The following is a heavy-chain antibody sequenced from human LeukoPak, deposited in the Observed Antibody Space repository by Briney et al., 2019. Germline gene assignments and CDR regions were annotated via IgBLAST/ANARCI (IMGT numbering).Heavy chain of an antibody. Sequence: GGSLRLSCAASGFTFSSYEMNWVRKAPGKGLEWVSYISSSGSTIYYADSVKGRFTISRDNAKNSLYLQMNSLRAEDTAVYYCARRSGIAVAGAFDYWGQGTLVTVSS. J-gene: IGHJ4*02. V-gene: IGHV3-48*03. CDR2: ISSSGSTI. CDR3: ARRSGIAVAGAFDY. D-gene: IGHD6-19*01. CDR1: GFTFSSYE.